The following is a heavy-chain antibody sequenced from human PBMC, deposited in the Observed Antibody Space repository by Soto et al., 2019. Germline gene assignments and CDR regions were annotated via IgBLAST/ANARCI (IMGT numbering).Heavy chain of an antibody. CDR2: INHSGST. CDR1: GGSFSGYY. Sequence: SETLSLTCAVYGGSFSGYYWSWIRQPPGKGLEWIGEINHSGSTNYNPSLKSRVTISVDTSKNQFSLKLSSVTAADTAVYYCARGLRGYSSGPPYGYWGQGTLVTVSS. J-gene: IGHJ4*02. V-gene: IGHV4-34*01. CDR3: ARGLRGYSSGPPYGY. D-gene: IGHD6-19*01.